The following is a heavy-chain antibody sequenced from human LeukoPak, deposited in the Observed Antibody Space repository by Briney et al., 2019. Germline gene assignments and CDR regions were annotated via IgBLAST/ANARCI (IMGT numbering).Heavy chain of an antibody. V-gene: IGHV4-39*01. CDR3: ARPSYDILTGPDY. CDR2: IYYSGST. D-gene: IGHD3-9*01. Sequence: SGTLSLTCTVSGGSISSSSYYWGWIRQPPGKGLEWIGSIYYSGSTYYNPSLKSRVTISVDTSKNQFSLKLSSVTAADTAVYYCARPSYDILTGPDYWGQGTLVTVSS. J-gene: IGHJ4*02. CDR1: GGSISSSSYY.